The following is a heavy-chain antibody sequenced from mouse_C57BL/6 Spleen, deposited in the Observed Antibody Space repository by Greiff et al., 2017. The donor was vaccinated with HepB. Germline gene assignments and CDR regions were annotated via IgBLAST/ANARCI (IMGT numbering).Heavy chain of an antibody. CDR1: GFTFSDYY. V-gene: IGHV5-16*01. Sequence: EVKVIESEGGLVQPGSSMKLSCTASGFTFSDYYMAWVRQVPEKGLEWVANINYDGSSTYYLDSLKSRFIISRDNAKNILYLQMSSLKSEDTATYYCARETVYYFDYWGQGTTLTVSS. CDR2: INYDGSST. J-gene: IGHJ2*01. CDR3: ARETVYYFDY. D-gene: IGHD1-1*01.